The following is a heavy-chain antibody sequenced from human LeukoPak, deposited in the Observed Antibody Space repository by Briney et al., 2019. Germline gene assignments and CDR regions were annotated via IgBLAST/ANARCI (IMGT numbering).Heavy chain of an antibody. CDR3: ARDSRYSDNSGYYYSHYYMDV. Sequence: SETLSLTCTVSGGSISYHYWSWIRQPPGKELEWLGYIYSSGTTRYNPSLKSRVIITVDTSKNQFSLNLRSVTAADTAVYYCARDSRYSDNSGYYYSHYYMDVWGKGTTVTVSS. D-gene: IGHD3-22*01. J-gene: IGHJ6*03. V-gene: IGHV4-59*11. CDR1: GGSISYHY. CDR2: IYSSGTT.